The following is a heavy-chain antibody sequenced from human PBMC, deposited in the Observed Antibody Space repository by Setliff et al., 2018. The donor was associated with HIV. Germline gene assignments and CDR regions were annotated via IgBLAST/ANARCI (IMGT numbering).Heavy chain of an antibody. CDR3: ARGYSSSWYDS. V-gene: IGHV4-4*08. D-gene: IGHD6-13*01. J-gene: IGHJ5*01. CDR2: IYTSGST. CDR1: GDSISSSYY. Sequence: KPSETLSLTCTVSGDSISSSYYWTWIRQPPGKGLEWIGYIYTSGSTNYNPSLKNRVTISVDTSKNQFSLRLSSVTAADTAFYYCARGYSSSWYDSWGQGTLVT.